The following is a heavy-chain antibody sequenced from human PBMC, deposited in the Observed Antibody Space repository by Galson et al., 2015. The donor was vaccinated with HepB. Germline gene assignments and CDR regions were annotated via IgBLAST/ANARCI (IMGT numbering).Heavy chain of an antibody. D-gene: IGHD2-2*01. Sequence: GKGLEWIGYIYHSGSTYYNPSLKSRVTISVDRSKNQFSLKLSSVTAADTAVYYCARAEGWDCSSTSCPTHYYYGMDVWGQGTTVTVSS. CDR2: IYHSGST. CDR3: ARAEGWDCSSTSCPTHYYYGMDV. J-gene: IGHJ6*02. V-gene: IGHV4-30-2*01.